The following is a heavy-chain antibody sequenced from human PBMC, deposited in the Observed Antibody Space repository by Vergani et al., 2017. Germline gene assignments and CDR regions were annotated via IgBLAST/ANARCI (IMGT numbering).Heavy chain of an antibody. CDR1: GGSISSGGYY. D-gene: IGHD2-21*02. CDR2: IYYSGSI. J-gene: IGHJ5*02. V-gene: IGHV4-31*03. CDR3: AGRHIAYCGGDCYP. Sequence: QVQLQESGPGLVTPSQTLSLTCTVSGGSISSGGYYWSWIRQHPGKGLEWIGYIYYSGSIYYNPSLKSRVTISLDTSKNQFSLKLSSVTAADTAVYYCAGRHIAYCGGDCYPWGEGTLVTVSS.